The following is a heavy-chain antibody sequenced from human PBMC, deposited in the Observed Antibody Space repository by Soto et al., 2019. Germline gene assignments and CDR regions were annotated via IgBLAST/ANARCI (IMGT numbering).Heavy chain of an antibody. CDR1: GDTFSSYA. J-gene: IGHJ4*02. CDR3: ARGVVPAANEEYYVDY. Sequence: QVQLVQSGAEVKKPGSSVKVSCKASGDTFSSYAISWVRQAPGQGLEWMGGIIPIFGTANYAQKFQGRVTITADESTSTAYMALSRLRSEDTDVYYYARGVVPAANEEYYVDYWGQGTLVTVSS. CDR2: IIPIFGTA. D-gene: IGHD2-2*01. V-gene: IGHV1-69*01.